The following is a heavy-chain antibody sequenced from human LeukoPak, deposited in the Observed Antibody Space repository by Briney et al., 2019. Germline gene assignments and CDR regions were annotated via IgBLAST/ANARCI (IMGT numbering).Heavy chain of an antibody. CDR1: GFTFSNHW. V-gene: IGHV3-74*01. Sequence: PGGSLRLSCAASGFTFSNHWLHWVRQAPGKGLVWVSRINGDGTSTIYADSVKGRFTISRDNAKNTLYLQMNSLRAEDTAVYYCARDLSWFDPWGQGTLVTVSS. CDR2: INGDGTST. J-gene: IGHJ5*02. CDR3: ARDLSWFDP.